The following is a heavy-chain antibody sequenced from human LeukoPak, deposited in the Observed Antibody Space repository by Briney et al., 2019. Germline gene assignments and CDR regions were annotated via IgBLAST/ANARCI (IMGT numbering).Heavy chain of an antibody. J-gene: IGHJ4*02. V-gene: IGHV1-2*02. CDR3: ARGGVGATTDPFDY. CDR1: GYTFTGYY. D-gene: IGHD1-26*01. CDR2: INPNTGGT. Sequence: ASVKVSCKASGYTFTGYYMHWVRQAPGQGPEWMGWINPNTGGTNYPQKFQGRVTMTRDTSISTAYMELSRLRSDDTAVYYCARGGVGATTDPFDYWGQGTLVTVFS.